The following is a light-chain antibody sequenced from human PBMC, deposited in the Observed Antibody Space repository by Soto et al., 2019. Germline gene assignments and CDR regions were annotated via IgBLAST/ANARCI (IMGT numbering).Light chain of an antibody. Sequence: QSALTQPASVSGSPGQSITISCTGTSSDIGGYDYVSWYQHHPGKAPKLMIYEVSNRPSGVSNRFSGSKSGNTASLTISGLQAEDEADYYCSSYTSRTLWVFGTGTKLTVL. V-gene: IGLV2-14*01. CDR3: SSYTSRTLWV. CDR2: EVS. J-gene: IGLJ1*01. CDR1: SSDIGGYDY.